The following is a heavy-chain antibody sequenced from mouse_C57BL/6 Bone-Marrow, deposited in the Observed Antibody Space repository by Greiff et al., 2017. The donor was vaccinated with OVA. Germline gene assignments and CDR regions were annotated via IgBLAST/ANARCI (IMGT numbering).Heavy chain of an antibody. Sequence: QVQLQQPGAELVRPGTSVKLSCKASGYTFTSYWMHWVKQRPGQGLEWIGVIDTSDSYTNYNQKLKGKATLTVDTSSSTAYMQLSSLTSEDTTVYYSTKCQPGFDYWGQGTTLTVSS. CDR1: GYTFTSYW. D-gene: IGHD6-1*01. V-gene: IGHV1-59*01. CDR3: TKCQPGFDY. CDR2: IDTSDSYT. J-gene: IGHJ2*01.